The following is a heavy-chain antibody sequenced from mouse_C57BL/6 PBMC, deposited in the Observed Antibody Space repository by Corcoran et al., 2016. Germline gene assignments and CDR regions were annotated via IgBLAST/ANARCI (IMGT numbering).Heavy chain of an antibody. V-gene: IGHV9-3*01. CDR3: ARFLTAQATGYAMDY. J-gene: IGHJ4*01. Sequence: QIQLVQSGPELKKPGETVKISCKASGYTFTTYGMSWVKQAPGKGLKWMGWINTYSGVPTYADDFKGRFAFSLETSASTAYLQINNLKNEDTATYFCARFLTAQATGYAMDYCGQGTSVTVSS. D-gene: IGHD3-2*02. CDR1: GYTFTTYG. CDR2: INTYSGVP.